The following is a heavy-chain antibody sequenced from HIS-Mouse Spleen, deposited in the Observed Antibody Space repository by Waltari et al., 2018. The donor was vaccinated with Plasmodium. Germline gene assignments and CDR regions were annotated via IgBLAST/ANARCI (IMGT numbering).Heavy chain of an antibody. CDR2: INPNRGGT. Sequence: QVQLVQSGAEVKKPGASVKVSCKASGYTFTGYYMHWVRQAPGQGLEWRGWINPNRGGTNYAQRFRGRVTMTRDTSISTAYMELSRLRSDDTAVYYCATKGGSSSDYWGQGTLVTVSS. CDR1: GYTFTGYY. J-gene: IGHJ4*02. CDR3: ATKGGSSSDY. V-gene: IGHV1-2*02. D-gene: IGHD6-6*01.